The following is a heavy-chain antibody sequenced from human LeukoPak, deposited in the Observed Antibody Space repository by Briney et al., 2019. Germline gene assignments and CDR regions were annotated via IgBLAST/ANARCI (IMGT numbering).Heavy chain of an antibody. CDR3: AREEVPHGFDI. V-gene: IGHV4-59*01. J-gene: IGHJ3*02. CDR2: IYYSGST. CDR1: GGSISTYY. Sequence: KSSETLSLTCTVSGGSISTYYWSWIRQPPGKGLEYIGYIYYSGSTNYNPSLKSRVTMSLDTSKNQFSLELSSVTAADTAVYCCAREEVPHGFDIWGQGTMVTVSS.